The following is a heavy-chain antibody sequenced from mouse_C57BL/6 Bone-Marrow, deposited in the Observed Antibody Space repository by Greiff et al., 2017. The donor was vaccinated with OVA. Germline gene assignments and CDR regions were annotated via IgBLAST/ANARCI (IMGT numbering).Heavy chain of an antibody. V-gene: IGHV1-80*01. Sequence: QVQLKQSGAELVKPGASVKISCKASGYAFSSYWMNWVKQRPGKGLEWIGQIYPGDGDTNYNGKFKGKATLTADKSSSTAYRQHSSLTYETSAVYFVARCRNSGSSCSMDYWGQGTSVTVSS. D-gene: IGHD1-1*01. CDR3: ARCRNSGSSCSMDY. CDR1: GYAFSSYW. CDR2: IYPGDGDT. J-gene: IGHJ4*01.